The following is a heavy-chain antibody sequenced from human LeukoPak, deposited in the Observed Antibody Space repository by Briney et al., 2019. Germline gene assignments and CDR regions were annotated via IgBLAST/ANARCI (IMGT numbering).Heavy chain of an antibody. V-gene: IGHV3-53*01. Sequence: GGSLRLSCAASGFAFNTYAMHWVRQAPGKGLEWVSVIYSGGSTYYADSVKGRFTISRDNSKNTLYLQMNSLRAEDTAVYYCLLRVAVAGLDYWGQGTLVTVSS. D-gene: IGHD6-19*01. J-gene: IGHJ4*02. CDR2: IYSGGST. CDR3: LLRVAVAGLDY. CDR1: GFAFNTYA.